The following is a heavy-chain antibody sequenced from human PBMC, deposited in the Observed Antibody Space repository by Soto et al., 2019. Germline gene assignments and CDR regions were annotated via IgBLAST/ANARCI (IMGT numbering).Heavy chain of an antibody. J-gene: IGHJ4*02. V-gene: IGHV1-69*12. CDR2: IIPIFGTA. Sequence: QVQLVQSGAEVKKPGSSVKVSCKASGGTFSSYAISWVRQAPGQGLEWMGGIIPIFGTANYAQKFQGRVMIFAXXSTGTAYMELSSLRSEDTAVYYCARDIAGRYYFDYWGQGTLVTVSS. D-gene: IGHD3-16*02. CDR1: GGTFSSYA. CDR3: ARDIAGRYYFDY.